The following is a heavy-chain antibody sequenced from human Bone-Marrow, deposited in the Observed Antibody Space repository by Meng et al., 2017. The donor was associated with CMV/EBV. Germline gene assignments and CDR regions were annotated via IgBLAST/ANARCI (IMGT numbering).Heavy chain of an antibody. CDR1: GFTFSSYS. V-gene: IGHV3-21*01. J-gene: IGHJ4*02. Sequence: GGSLRLSCAASGFTFSSYSMNWVRQAPGKGLEWVSSISSSSSSYIYYADSVKGRFTISRDNAKNTLYLQMNSLRAEGTAVYYGARDPLASYLDYWGQGTLVTVSS. CDR3: ARDPLASYLDY. CDR2: ISSSSSSYI.